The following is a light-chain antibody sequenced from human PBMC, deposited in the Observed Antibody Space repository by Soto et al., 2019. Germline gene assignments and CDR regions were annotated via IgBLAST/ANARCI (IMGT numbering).Light chain of an antibody. V-gene: IGLV1-40*01. CDR2: GTN. Sequence: QSVLTQPPSVSGAPGQRITISCTGGSSNIGANYDVHWYQQFPGTAPKLLLYGTNYRPSGVPDRFSGSKSGTSASLAISGLHAWDYAEYYCQPYDISLPAHVFGTGTKLTVL. J-gene: IGLJ1*01. CDR3: QPYDISLPAHV. CDR1: SSNIGANYD.